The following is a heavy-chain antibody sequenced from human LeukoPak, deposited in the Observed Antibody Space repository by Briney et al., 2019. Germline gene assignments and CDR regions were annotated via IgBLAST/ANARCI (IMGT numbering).Heavy chain of an antibody. D-gene: IGHD3-3*01. CDR3: ARDFYDLLIDYYYGMDV. CDR2: INSDGSST. J-gene: IGHJ6*02. CDR1: GFTFSSYW. V-gene: IGHV3-74*01. Sequence: PGGSLRLSCAASGFTFSSYWMHWARQAPGKGLVWVSRINSDGSSTSYADSVKGRFTISRDNAKNTLYLQMNSLRAEDTAVYYCARDFYDLLIDYYYGMDVWGQGTTVTVSS.